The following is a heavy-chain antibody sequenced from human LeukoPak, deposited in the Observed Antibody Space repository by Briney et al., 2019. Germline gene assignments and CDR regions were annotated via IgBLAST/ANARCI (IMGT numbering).Heavy chain of an antibody. J-gene: IGHJ5*02. Sequence: ASVKVSCKASGYTFTRYYMHWVRQAPGQGLEWMGWINPNSGGTNYAQKLQGRVTMTRDTPISTAYMDLGRLGSDDTAVYYCATSSGGGWFDPWGQGTLVTVSS. D-gene: IGHD1-14*01. CDR3: ATSSGGGWFDP. V-gene: IGHV1-2*02. CDR2: INPNSGGT. CDR1: GYTFTRYY.